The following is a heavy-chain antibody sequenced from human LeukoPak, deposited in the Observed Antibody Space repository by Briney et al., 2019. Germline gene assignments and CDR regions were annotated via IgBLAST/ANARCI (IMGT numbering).Heavy chain of an antibody. Sequence: SETLSLTCTVSGGSISSYYWSWIRQPPGKGLEWIGYIYYSGSTNYKPSLKSRVTISVDTSKNQFSLKLSSVTAADTAVYYCARDRGDYSWYFDLWGRGTLVTVSS. CDR1: GGSISSYY. V-gene: IGHV4-59*12. J-gene: IGHJ2*01. CDR3: ARDRGDYSWYFDL. D-gene: IGHD4-17*01. CDR2: IYYSGST.